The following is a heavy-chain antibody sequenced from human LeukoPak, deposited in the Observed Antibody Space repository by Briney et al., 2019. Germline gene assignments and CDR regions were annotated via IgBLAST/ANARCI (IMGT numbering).Heavy chain of an antibody. Sequence: ASVKVSCKASGHTFTSYAMHWVRQAPGQRLEWMGWINAGNGNTKYSQKFQGRVTITRDTSASTAYMELSSLRSEDTAVYYCARGVRERLVGDYWGRGTLVTVSS. CDR1: GHTFTSYA. CDR2: INAGNGNT. CDR3: ARGVRERLVGDY. D-gene: IGHD6-6*01. J-gene: IGHJ4*02. V-gene: IGHV1-3*01.